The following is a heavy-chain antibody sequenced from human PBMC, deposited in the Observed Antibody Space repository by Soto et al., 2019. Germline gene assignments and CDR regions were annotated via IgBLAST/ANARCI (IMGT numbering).Heavy chain of an antibody. CDR2: IYYSGST. D-gene: IGHD3-10*01. V-gene: IGHV4-31*03. J-gene: IGHJ6*02. CDR3: ARCHVLWCGENEYHGYYMDV. CDR1: GGSISSGGYY. Sequence: QVQLQESGPGLVKPSQTLSLTCTVSGGSISSGGYYWSWIRQHPGKGLAWIGYIYYSGSTYYNPSLKRRVNISIDTSKDHFSRTLSVAAAADAAVYYCARCHVLWCGENEYHGYYMDVWGPGTTVAVSS.